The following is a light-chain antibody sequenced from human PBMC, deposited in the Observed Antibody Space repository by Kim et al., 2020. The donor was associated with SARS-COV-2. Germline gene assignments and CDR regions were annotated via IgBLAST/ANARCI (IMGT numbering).Light chain of an antibody. CDR2: AGS. V-gene: IGKV1-27*01. CDR3: QKYNSAPRT. J-gene: IGKJ1*01. Sequence: ASVGDRVTITFRASQGISNYLAWYQQKPGKVPKLLIYAGSSLHSGVPSRFSCSRSGTNFTLTISSLQPEDVAIYYCQKYNSAPRTFGQGTKVDIK. CDR1: QGISNY.